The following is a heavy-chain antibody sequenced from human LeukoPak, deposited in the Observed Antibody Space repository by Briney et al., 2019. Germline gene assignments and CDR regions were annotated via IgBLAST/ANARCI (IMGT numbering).Heavy chain of an antibody. CDR2: ISGSGGST. D-gene: IGHD6-13*01. CDR3: AKALNSSWRTNWFDP. J-gene: IGHJ5*02. Sequence: PGGSLGLSCAASGFTFSSYAMSWVRQAPGKGLEWVSAISGSGGSTYYADPVKGRFTISRDNSKNTLYLQMNSLRAEDTAVYYCAKALNSSWRTNWFDPWGQGTLVTVSS. CDR1: GFTFSSYA. V-gene: IGHV3-23*01.